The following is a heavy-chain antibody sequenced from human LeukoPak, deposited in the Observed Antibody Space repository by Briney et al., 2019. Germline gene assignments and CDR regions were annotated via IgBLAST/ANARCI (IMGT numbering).Heavy chain of an antibody. Sequence: GGSLRLSCAASGFTFSSYCMSWVRQAPGKGLEWVANIKQDGSEKYYVDSVKGRFTISRDNAKNSLYLQMNSLRAEDTAVYYCARHYYDSSGYYDYWGQGTLVTVSS. CDR1: GFTFSSYC. D-gene: IGHD3-22*01. J-gene: IGHJ4*02. CDR2: IKQDGSEK. CDR3: ARHYYDSSGYYDY. V-gene: IGHV3-7*01.